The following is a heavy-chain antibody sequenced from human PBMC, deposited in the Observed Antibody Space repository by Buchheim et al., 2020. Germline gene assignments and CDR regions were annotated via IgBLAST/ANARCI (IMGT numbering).Heavy chain of an antibody. CDR1: GFTFTNAW. V-gene: IGHV3-15*07. J-gene: IGHJ4*02. D-gene: IGHD3-22*01. Sequence: EVQLVESGGGLVKPGGSLRISCAASGFTFTNAWMNWVRQVPGKGLEWVGRIKSRTDGGRIDYAAPVKGRFPVSSDDSINTLYQQMNNLKIEDTAVYYCTTGDYGSSGYLMDKDYWGQGTL. CDR3: TTGDYGSSGYLMDKDY. CDR2: IKSRTDGGRI.